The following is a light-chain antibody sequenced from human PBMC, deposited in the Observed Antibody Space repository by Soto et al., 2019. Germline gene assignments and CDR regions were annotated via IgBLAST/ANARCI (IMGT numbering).Light chain of an antibody. Sequence: DIVMTQSPDSLAVSLGERASINCTSSQSLLYSSTNRNYLTWYQQKPGQPPKLLIYWASVRESGVPDRFSGSGSGTHFTLTISSLQTEDEAVYYCQQFYTTPLTFGGGTKVEIK. J-gene: IGKJ4*01. CDR3: QQFYTTPLT. V-gene: IGKV4-1*01. CDR2: WAS. CDR1: QSLLYSSTNRNY.